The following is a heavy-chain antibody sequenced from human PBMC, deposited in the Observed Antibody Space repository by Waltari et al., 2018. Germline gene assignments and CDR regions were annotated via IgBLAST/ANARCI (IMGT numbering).Heavy chain of an antibody. CDR2: ISPIFVTR. CDR3: ASLLNGSSWLYYYYYYGMDV. J-gene: IGHJ6*02. CDR1: GGTFSSYA. Sequence: QVQLVQSGAEVKKPGSSVKVSCKASGGTFSSYAISWVRQAPGQGLEWMGKISPIFVTRSYDHKFQSRGTITANKDTRIACRALSNMRPDETADYYCASLLNGSSWLYYYYYYGMDVWGQWTTGTVPS. V-gene: IGHV1-69*08. D-gene: IGHD6-13*01.